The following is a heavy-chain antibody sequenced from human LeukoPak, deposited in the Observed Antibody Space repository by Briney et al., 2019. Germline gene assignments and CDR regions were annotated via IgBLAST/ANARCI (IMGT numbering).Heavy chain of an antibody. D-gene: IGHD5-18*01. J-gene: IGHJ4*02. Sequence: GGSLRLSCAASGFTFSSYDMHWVRHATGKGLEWVSAIGTAGDTYYPGSVKGRFTISRENAKNSLYLQMNSLRAGDTAVYYCARDLRGYSYGSDYWGQGTLVTVSS. CDR1: GFTFSSYD. V-gene: IGHV3-13*01. CDR2: IGTAGDT. CDR3: ARDLRGYSYGSDY.